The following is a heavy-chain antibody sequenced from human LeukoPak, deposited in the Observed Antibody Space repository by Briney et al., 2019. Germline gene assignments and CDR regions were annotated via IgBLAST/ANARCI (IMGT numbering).Heavy chain of an antibody. D-gene: IGHD6-13*01. CDR3: ARVASSSWYEDY. Sequence: GGSLRLSCAASGFTVSSNYMSWVRQAPGKGLEWVSVIYSGGSTYYADSVKGRFTISRDNSKNTLYLQMNSLRAEDTAVYYCARVASSSWYEDYWGQGTLVTVSS. V-gene: IGHV3-66*01. CDR2: IYSGGST. J-gene: IGHJ4*02. CDR1: GFTVSSNY.